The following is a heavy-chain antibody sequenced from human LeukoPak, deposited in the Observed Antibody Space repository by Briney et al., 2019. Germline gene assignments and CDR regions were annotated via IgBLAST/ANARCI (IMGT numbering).Heavy chain of an antibody. CDR1: GGSISSGGYY. V-gene: IGHV4-31*03. CDR2: IYYSVST. CDR3: ARVGTDYGDYSGAFDI. Sequence: SQTLSLTCSVSGGSISSGGYYWSWIRQHPGKGLEWIGYIYYSVSTYYNPSLKSRVTISVDTSKNQFSLKLSSVTAADTAVYYCARVGTDYGDYSGAFDIWSQGTMVTVSS. D-gene: IGHD4-17*01. J-gene: IGHJ3*02.